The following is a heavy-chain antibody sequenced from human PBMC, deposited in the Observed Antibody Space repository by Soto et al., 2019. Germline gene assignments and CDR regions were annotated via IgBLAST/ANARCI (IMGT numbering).Heavy chain of an antibody. V-gene: IGHV4-59*08. CDR1: GGSISSYY. Sequence: SETLSLTCTVSGGSISSYYWSWIRQPPGKGLEWIGYIYYSGSTNYNPSLKSRVTISVDTSKNQFSLKLSSVTAADTAVYYCARQGNLGGTKGPIDYWGQGTLVTVS. D-gene: IGHD2-8*01. CDR2: IYYSGST. J-gene: IGHJ4*02. CDR3: ARQGNLGGTKGPIDY.